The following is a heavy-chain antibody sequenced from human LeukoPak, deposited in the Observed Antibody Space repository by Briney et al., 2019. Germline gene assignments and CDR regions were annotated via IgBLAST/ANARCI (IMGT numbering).Heavy chain of an antibody. CDR3: AKEIEGFWSGYGAFDI. D-gene: IGHD3-3*01. Sequence: GGSLRLSCAASGFTFSSYAMSWVRQAPGKGLEWVSAISGSGGSTYYADSVKGRFTISRDNSKNTLYLQMNSLRAEDTAVYYCAKEIEGFWSGYGAFDIWGQGTMVTVSS. CDR1: GFTFSSYA. J-gene: IGHJ3*02. V-gene: IGHV3-23*01. CDR2: ISGSGGST.